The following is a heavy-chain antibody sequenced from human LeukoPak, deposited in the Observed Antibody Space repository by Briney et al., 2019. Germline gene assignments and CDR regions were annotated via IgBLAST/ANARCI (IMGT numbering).Heavy chain of an antibody. V-gene: IGHV4-4*07. Sequence: SETLSLTCTVSGGSISSYYWSWIRQPAGKGLEWIGRIYTSGSTNYNPSLKSRVTISVDTSKNQFSLKLSSVTAADTAVYYCARGREGGYCSSTSCLFDYWGQGTLVTVSS. D-gene: IGHD2-2*01. CDR3: ARGREGGYCSSTSCLFDY. J-gene: IGHJ4*02. CDR1: GGSISSYY. CDR2: IYTSGST.